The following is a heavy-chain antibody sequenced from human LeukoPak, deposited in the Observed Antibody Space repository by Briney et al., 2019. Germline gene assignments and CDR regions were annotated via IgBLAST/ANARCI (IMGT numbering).Heavy chain of an antibody. CDR2: IGGSGGDT. V-gene: IGHV3-23*01. Sequence: GASLRLSCAASGFTFSNYAMNWVRQAPGKGLEWVSAIGGSGGDTYYADSVKGRFTISRDNSKNTLHLQMNSLTAEDTAVYYCATPWRYSRGWTDYWGQGTLVTVSS. D-gene: IGHD6-19*01. CDR1: GFTFSNYA. CDR3: ATPWRYSRGWTDY. J-gene: IGHJ4*02.